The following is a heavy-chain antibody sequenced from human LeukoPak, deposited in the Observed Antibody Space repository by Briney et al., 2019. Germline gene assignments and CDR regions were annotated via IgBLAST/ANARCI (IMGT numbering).Heavy chain of an antibody. Sequence: GGSLRLSCATSGFTFNSYWMHWVRQAPGKGLAWVSYINTDGSSTNYADSVKGRFTISRDNAKNSLVLQTNSLKAEHTAVYYCARVLRYCSGGNCYSGGLGYMDVWGKGTTVTISS. D-gene: IGHD2-15*01. J-gene: IGHJ6*03. CDR1: GFTFNSYW. CDR3: ARVLRYCSGGNCYSGGLGYMDV. CDR2: INTDGSST. V-gene: IGHV3-74*01.